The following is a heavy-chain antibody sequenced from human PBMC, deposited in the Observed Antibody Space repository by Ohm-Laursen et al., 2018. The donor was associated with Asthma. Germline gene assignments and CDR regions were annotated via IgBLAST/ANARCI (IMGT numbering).Heavy chain of an antibody. CDR2: ISSSGDVS. J-gene: IGHJ6*02. CDR3: ARTLMVYAIGYYYGMDV. V-gene: IGHV3-23*01. D-gene: IGHD2-8*01. Sequence: SLRLSCAASGFTFDSYAMSWVRQAPGKGLEWLSVISSSGDVSYYADSVKGRFTISRDNSKNTLYLQMDSLRAEDTAVYYCARTLMVYAIGYYYGMDVWGQGTTVTVSS. CDR1: GFTFDSYA.